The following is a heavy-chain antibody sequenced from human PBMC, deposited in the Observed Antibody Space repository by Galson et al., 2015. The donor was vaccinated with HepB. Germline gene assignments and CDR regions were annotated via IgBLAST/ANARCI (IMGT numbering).Heavy chain of an antibody. J-gene: IGHJ3*02. Sequence: SVKVSCKASGYTFTSYYMHWVRQAPGQGLEWMGIINPSGGSTSYAQKFQGRVTMTRDTSTSTVYMELSSLRSEDTAVYYCELTGRRGAFDIWGQGTMVTVSS. CDR3: ELTGRRGAFDI. CDR2: INPSGGST. CDR1: GYTFTSYY. D-gene: IGHD6-6*01. V-gene: IGHV1-46*01.